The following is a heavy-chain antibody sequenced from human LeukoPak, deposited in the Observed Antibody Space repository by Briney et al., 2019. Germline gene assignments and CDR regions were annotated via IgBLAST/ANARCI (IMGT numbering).Heavy chain of an antibody. V-gene: IGHV4-34*01. CDR2: INHSGST. CDR1: GGSFSGYY. CDR3: ARRGPGTIFWLVTRAIEYFQH. D-gene: IGHD3-9*01. Sequence: SETLSLTCAVYGGSFSGYYWSWIRQPPGKGLEWIGEINHSGSTNYNPSLKSRVTISVDTSKNQFSLKLSSVTAADTAVYYCARRGPGTIFWLVTRAIEYFQHWGQGTLVTVSS. J-gene: IGHJ1*01.